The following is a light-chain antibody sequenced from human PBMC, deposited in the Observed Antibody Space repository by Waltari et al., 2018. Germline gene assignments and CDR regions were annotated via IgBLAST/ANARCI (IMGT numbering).Light chain of an antibody. J-gene: IGKJ1*01. CDR2: AAS. CDR3: QQSYSTLSWT. V-gene: IGKV1-39*01. CDR1: QSINTY. Sequence: DIQMTQSPSSLSASVGDRVTITCRASQSINTYLNWYQQKPGKAPNLLIYAASSLQSGVPSRFSGSGSGTDFTLTISSLQPEDFATYYCQQSYSTLSWTFGQGTRVEIK.